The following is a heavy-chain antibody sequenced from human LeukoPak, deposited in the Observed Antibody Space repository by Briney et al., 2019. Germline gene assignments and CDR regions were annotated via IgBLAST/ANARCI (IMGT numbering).Heavy chain of an antibody. V-gene: IGHV1-8*01. CDR1: GYTFTSYD. J-gene: IGHJ4*02. D-gene: IGHD3-3*01. CDR2: MNPNSGNT. CDR3: ARVRKDYDFWSGYPDY. Sequence: GASVKVSCKASGYTFTSYDINWVRQATGQGLEWMGWMNPNSGNTGYAQKFQGRVTMTRNTSISTAYMELSSLRSEDTAVYYCARVRKDYDFWSGYPDYWGQGTLVTVSS.